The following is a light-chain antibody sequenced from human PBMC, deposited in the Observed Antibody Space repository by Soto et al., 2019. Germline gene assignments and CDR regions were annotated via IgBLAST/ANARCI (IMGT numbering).Light chain of an antibody. CDR1: QSVSSN. V-gene: IGKV3-15*01. CDR2: GAS. CDR3: RQYNNWPLWT. J-gene: IGKJ1*01. Sequence: EIVMTQSPATLSVSPGERATLSCRASQSVSSNLAWYQQKPGQAPRLLIYGASTRATGIPARFSGSGSGTEFTLTISSLQSEDFAVYHCRQYNNWPLWTFGQGTKVEIK.